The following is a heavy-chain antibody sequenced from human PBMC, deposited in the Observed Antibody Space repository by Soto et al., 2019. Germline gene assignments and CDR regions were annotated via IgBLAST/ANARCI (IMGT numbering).Heavy chain of an antibody. V-gene: IGHV4-59*01. D-gene: IGHD1-26*01. CDR2: IFYSGST. CDR3: ARDGKVSGSATHWFDP. J-gene: IGHJ5*02. Sequence: SETLSLTCTVSGGSISNYYWSWIRQPPGKGLEWIGCIFYSGSTNYSPSLRSRVTISVDTSKNQISLELNSVTAADTAVYYCARDGKVSGSATHWFDPWGQGTLVTVS. CDR1: GGSISNYY.